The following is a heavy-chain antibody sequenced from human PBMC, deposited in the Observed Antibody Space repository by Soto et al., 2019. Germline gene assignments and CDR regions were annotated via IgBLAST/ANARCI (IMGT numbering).Heavy chain of an antibody. V-gene: IGHV3-30-3*01. D-gene: IGHD6-13*01. J-gene: IGHJ3*02. CDR1: GFTFSSYA. CDR2: ISYDGSNK. Sequence: GGSLRLSCAASGFTFSSYAMHWVRQAPGKGLEWVAVISYDGSNKYYADSVKGRFTISRDNSQNTLFLQMNSLRAEDTAIYYCAKAIRGRDGNTWYLAFDIWGQGTMVTVSS. CDR3: AKAIRGRDGNTWYLAFDI.